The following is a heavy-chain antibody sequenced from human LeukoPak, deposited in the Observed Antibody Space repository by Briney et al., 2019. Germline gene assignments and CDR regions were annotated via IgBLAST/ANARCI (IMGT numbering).Heavy chain of an antibody. D-gene: IGHD6-19*01. J-gene: IGHJ6*02. CDR1: GDSVPSNSAA. CDR3: ARASQPYSSGWPRTDV. V-gene: IGHV6-1*01. Sequence: SQTLSLTCAISGDSVPSNSAAWNWIRQSPSRGLEWLGRTYYRSKWYNDYAVSVKSRITINPDTSKNQFSLQLNSVTPEDTAVYYCARASQPYSSGWPRTDVWGQGTTVTVSS. CDR2: TYYRSKWYN.